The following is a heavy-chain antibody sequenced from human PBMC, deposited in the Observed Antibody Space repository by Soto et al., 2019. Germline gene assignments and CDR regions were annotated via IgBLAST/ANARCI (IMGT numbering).Heavy chain of an antibody. CDR1: GGSISSYY. V-gene: IGHV4-59*01. CDR3: ARENNWNGRWFDP. CDR2: IYYSGST. Sequence: SETLSLTCTVSGGSISSYYWSWIRQPPGKGLEWIGYIYYSGSTNYNPSLKSRVTISVDTSKNQFSLKLSSVTAADTAVYYCARENNWNGRWFDPWGQGTLVTVSS. J-gene: IGHJ5*02. D-gene: IGHD1-1*01.